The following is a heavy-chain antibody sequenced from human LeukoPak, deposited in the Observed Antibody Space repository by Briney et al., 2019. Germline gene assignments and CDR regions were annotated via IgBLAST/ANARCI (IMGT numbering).Heavy chain of an antibody. D-gene: IGHD5-12*01. J-gene: IGHJ4*02. Sequence: ASVKVSCKASGYTFTAYYMHWVRQPPGHGLEWMGMFNPSSGSTTYAQKFQGRVAMTRDTSTSTVYMELSSLRSEDTAVYYCARDRRYNDYDYCFDYWGQGTLVTVSS. V-gene: IGHV1-46*01. CDR3: ARDRRYNDYDYCFDY. CDR2: FNPSSGST. CDR1: GYTFTAYY.